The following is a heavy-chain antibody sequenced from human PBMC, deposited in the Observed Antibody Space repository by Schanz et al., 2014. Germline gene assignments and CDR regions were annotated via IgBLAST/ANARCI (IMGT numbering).Heavy chain of an antibody. D-gene: IGHD3-10*01. CDR1: GITFSSHA. V-gene: IGHV3-23*04. CDR2: ISGSGDNT. Sequence: EVQLVESGGGLVQPGGSLRLSCAASGITFSSHAMSWVRQAPGKGLEWVSAISGSGDNTFYADSVKGRFTISRDNSKNTLYLQMYSLRAEDTATYYCAKDFTGSGVFFNYWGQGTLVTVSS. CDR3: AKDFTGSGVFFNY. J-gene: IGHJ4*02.